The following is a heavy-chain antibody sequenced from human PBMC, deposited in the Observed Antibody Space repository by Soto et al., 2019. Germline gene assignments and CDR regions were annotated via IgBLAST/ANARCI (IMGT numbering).Heavy chain of an antibody. CDR3: AKDRVIQLLPIWPDP. CDR1: GFSFNKYG. Sequence: GGSLRLSCAASGFSFNKYGMHWVRQAPGKGLEWVAYVSSDGSNQYYADSVKGRFTISRDNSKSTLFLQLDSLRVDDTAVYYCAKDRVIQLLPIWPDPWGQGTLVPVSS. D-gene: IGHD2-2*01. CDR2: VSSDGSNQ. J-gene: IGHJ5*02. V-gene: IGHV3-30*18.